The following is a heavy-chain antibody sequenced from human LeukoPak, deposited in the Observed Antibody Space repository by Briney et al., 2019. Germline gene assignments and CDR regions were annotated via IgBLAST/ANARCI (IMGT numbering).Heavy chain of an antibody. CDR3: ARDVVDYGDYGALDY. CDR1: GFTFSSYA. V-gene: IGHV3-30*04. D-gene: IGHD4-17*01. CDR2: ISYDGSNK. J-gene: IGHJ4*02. Sequence: GGSLRLSCAASGFTFSSYAMHWVRQAPGKGLEWVAVISYDGSNKYYADSVKGRFTISRDNSKNTLYLQMNSLRPEDTAVYYCARDVVDYGDYGALDYWGQETLVTVSS.